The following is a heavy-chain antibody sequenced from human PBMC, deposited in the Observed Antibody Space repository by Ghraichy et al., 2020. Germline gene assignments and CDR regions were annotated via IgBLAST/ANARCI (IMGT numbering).Heavy chain of an antibody. CDR2: MNPNSGNT. D-gene: IGHD3-9*01. V-gene: IGHV1-8*01. CDR3: ARDLTAPVYYYYGMDV. Sequence: ASVKVSCKASGYTFTSYDINWVRQATGQGLEWMGWMNPNSGNTGYAQKFQGRVTMTRDTSISTAYMELSRLRSDDTAVYYCARDLTAPVYYYYGMDVWGQGTTVTVSS. CDR1: GYTFTSYD. J-gene: IGHJ6*02.